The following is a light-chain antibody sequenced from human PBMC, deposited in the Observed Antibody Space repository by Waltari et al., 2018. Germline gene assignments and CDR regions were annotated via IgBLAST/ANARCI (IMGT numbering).Light chain of an antibody. Sequence: QSALTQPRSVSGSPGQSVTISCTGTSSDVGGYNYVSWYQQHPGKAPKLMIYDVSKRPSGVPDRFSGSKSGNTASLTNSGLQAEDEDDYYCCSYAGSYTYVVFGGGTKLTVL. CDR2: DVS. V-gene: IGLV2-11*01. CDR3: CSYAGSYTYVV. CDR1: SSDVGGYNY. J-gene: IGLJ2*01.